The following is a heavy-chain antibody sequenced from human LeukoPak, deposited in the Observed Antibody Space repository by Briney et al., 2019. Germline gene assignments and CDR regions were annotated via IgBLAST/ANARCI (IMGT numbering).Heavy chain of an antibody. J-gene: IGHJ4*02. CDR3: ATGASGSWDF. CDR2: ISPDGSTK. Sequence: GRSLRLSCAASGFTFSRSWMSWVRQPPGKGLEWVANISPDGSTKYHMDSVKGRFTISRDSAKDSLYLEMSRLRDDDTAMYYCATGASGSWDFGGQGTLVTVSS. CDR1: GFTFSRSW. D-gene: IGHD6-13*01. V-gene: IGHV3-7*03.